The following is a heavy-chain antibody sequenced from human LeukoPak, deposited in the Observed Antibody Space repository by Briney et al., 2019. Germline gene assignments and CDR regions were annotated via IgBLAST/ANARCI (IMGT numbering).Heavy chain of an antibody. Sequence: SVKVSCKASGFTFTSSAMQWVRQARGQRLEGIGWIVVGSGNTNYAQKFQERVTITRDMSTSTAYMELSSLRSEDTAVYYCARGQQWLEAFDYWGLGTLVTVSS. CDR2: IVVGSGNT. J-gene: IGHJ4*02. CDR1: GFTFTSSA. CDR3: ARGQQWLEAFDY. D-gene: IGHD6-19*01. V-gene: IGHV1-58*02.